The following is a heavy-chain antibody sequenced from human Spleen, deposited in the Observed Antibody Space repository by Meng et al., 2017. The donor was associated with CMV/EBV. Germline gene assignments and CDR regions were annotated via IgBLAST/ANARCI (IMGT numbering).Heavy chain of an antibody. J-gene: IGHJ3*02. CDR3: ARDITMAPKYAFDI. CDR1: GFTVSSNY. D-gene: IGHD3-10*01. V-gene: IGHV3-66*02. Sequence: AASGFTVSSNYMSWVRQAPGKGLEWVSVIYSGGSTYYADSVKGRFTISRDNSKNTLYLQMNSLRAEDTAVYYCARDITMAPKYAFDIWGQGTMVTVSS. CDR2: IYSGGST.